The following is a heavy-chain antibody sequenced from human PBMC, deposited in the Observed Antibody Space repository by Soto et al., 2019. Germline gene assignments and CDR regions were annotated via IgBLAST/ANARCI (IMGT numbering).Heavy chain of an antibody. Sequence: QVQLVQSGAEVTKPGSSVKVSCKTSGDIFSGYSISWVRQAPGQGLEWMGGIIPIFGTTNYAQRFHGRVTITADKSTSTVYMELSSLKSEDTAVYYCARDLGSGYDPGDYWGQGTLVTVSS. CDR2: IIPIFGTT. CDR3: ARDLGSGYDPGDY. J-gene: IGHJ4*02. D-gene: IGHD5-12*01. CDR1: GDIFSGYS. V-gene: IGHV1-69*14.